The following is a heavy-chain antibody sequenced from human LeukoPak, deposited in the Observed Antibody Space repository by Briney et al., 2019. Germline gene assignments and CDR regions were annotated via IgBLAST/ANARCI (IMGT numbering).Heavy chain of an antibody. J-gene: IGHJ5*02. Sequence: ASVKVSCKVSGYTLTELSMHWVRQAPGKGLEWMGGFDPEDGETIYAQKFQGRVTMTEDTSTDTAYMELSSPRSEDTAVYYCATESPRRQYYYDPNWFDPWGQGTLVTVSS. CDR3: ATESPRRQYYYDPNWFDP. V-gene: IGHV1-24*01. CDR1: GYTLTELS. CDR2: FDPEDGET. D-gene: IGHD3-22*01.